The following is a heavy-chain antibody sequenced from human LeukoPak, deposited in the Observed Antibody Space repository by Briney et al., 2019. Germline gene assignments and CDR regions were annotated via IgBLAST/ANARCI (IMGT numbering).Heavy chain of an antibody. D-gene: IGHD3-22*01. Sequence: ASVKVSCKASGYTFTGYYMHWVRQAPGQGLEWMGWINPNSGGTNYAQKFQGRVTMTRDTSISTAYMELSSLRSEDTAAYYCATNYYDSSGYYWGQGTLVTVSS. V-gene: IGHV1-2*02. CDR2: INPNSGGT. J-gene: IGHJ4*02. CDR3: ATNYYDSSGYY. CDR1: GYTFTGYY.